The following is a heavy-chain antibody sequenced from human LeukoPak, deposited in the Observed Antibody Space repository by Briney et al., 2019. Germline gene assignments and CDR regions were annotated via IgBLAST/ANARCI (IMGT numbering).Heavy chain of an antibody. CDR2: IYSGDTT. J-gene: IGHJ4*02. D-gene: IGHD6-13*01. V-gene: IGHV3-53*01. CDR1: GFTVNNY. CDR3: ARAAWYSSSWQEGYYFDY. Sequence: GGSLRLSCASSGFTVNNYMNWVRQAPGKGLEWVSVIYSGDTTDYADSVKGRFTISRDTSKNTLYLQMNSLRADDTAVYYCARAAWYSSSWQEGYYFDYWGQGTLVTVSS.